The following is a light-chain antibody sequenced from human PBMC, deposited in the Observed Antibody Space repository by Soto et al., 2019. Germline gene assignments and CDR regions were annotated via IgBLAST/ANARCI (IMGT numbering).Light chain of an antibody. CDR2: GAS. V-gene: IGKV3D-15*02. CDR1: QSVSSY. CDR3: QQYDASPYT. J-gene: IGKJ5*01. Sequence: QSPATLSLSPGHRAPLSCRASQSVSSYLAWYQQKPGQAPRLLIYGASTRATGIPDKFSGSGSGTDFTLTISSLEPEDFAVYYCQQYDASPYTLGQGTRLEI.